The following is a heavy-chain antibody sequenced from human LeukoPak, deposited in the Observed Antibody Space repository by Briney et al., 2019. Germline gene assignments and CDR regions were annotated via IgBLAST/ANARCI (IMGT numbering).Heavy chain of an antibody. CDR2: IYYSGST. D-gene: IGHD4-23*01. Sequence: SETLSLTCTVSGGSISSYYWSWIRQPPGKGLEWIGYIYYSGSTNYNPSLKSRVTISVDTSKNQFSLKLSSVTAADTAVYYCASSVWVTEYYGVDVWGQGTTVTVSS. CDR3: ASSVWVTEYYGVDV. CDR1: GGSISSYY. J-gene: IGHJ6*02. V-gene: IGHV4-59*08.